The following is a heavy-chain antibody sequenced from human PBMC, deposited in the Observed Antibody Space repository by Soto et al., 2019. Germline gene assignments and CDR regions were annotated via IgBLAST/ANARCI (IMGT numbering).Heavy chain of an antibody. CDR2: IYHSGST. CDR3: ARDTIFGVATYYYGMDV. CDR1: GYSSSSGYY. V-gene: IGHV4-38-2*01. D-gene: IGHD3-3*01. Sequence: GAVSGTCADSGYSSSSGYYWGWIRQPPGKGLEWIGSIYHSGSTYYNPSLKSRVTISVDTSKNQFSLKLSSVTAADTAVYYCARDTIFGVATYYYGMDVWGQGTTVTVSS. J-gene: IGHJ6*02.